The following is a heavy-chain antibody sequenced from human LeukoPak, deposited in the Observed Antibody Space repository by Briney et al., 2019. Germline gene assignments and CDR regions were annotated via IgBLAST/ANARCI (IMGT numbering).Heavy chain of an antibody. D-gene: IGHD2-15*01. CDR3: AKDLGYCSGGSCLFFDY. J-gene: IGHJ4*02. CDR2: MNPNSGNT. V-gene: IGHV1-8*01. Sequence: ASVKVSCKASGYTFTSYDINWVRQATGQGLEWMGWMNPNSGNTGYAQKFQGRVTMTRNTSISTAYMELNSLRAEDTAVYYCAKDLGYCSGGSCLFFDYWGQGTLVTVSS. CDR1: GYTFTSYD.